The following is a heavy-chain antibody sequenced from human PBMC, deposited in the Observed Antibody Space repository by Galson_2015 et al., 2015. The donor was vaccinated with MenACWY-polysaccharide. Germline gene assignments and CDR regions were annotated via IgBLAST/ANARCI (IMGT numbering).Heavy chain of an antibody. CDR1: GFSFNSHA. Sequence: SLRLSCAASGFSFNSHAMSWVRQAPGKGLEWVSTITSRAENEYYADSVKGRFTISRDNSKSTLYLQMNGLRADDTAVYRCAREIWDTIPNWYFDLWGRGTQVTVSS. CDR3: AREIWDTIPNWYFDL. CDR2: ITSRAENE. J-gene: IGHJ2*01. D-gene: IGHD3-3*01. V-gene: IGHV3-23*01.